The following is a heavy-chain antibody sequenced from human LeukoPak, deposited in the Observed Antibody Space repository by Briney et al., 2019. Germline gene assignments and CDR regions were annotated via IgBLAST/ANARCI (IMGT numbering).Heavy chain of an antibody. CDR1: GGSFSGYY. D-gene: IGHD5-12*01. Sequence: PSETLSLTCAVYGGSFSGYYWSWIRQPPGKGLEWIGEINHSGSTNYNPSLKSRVTISVDTSKNQFSLKLSSVTAADTAVYYCAGGSGGYSGYDYVDYWGQGTLVTVSS. V-gene: IGHV4-34*01. CDR2: INHSGST. CDR3: AGGSGGYSGYDYVDY. J-gene: IGHJ4*02.